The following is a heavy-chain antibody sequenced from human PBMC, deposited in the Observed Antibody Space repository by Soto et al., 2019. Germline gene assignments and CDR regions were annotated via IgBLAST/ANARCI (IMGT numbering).Heavy chain of an antibody. CDR2: IYPGDSDT. V-gene: IGHV5-51*01. Sequence: GESLKISCKGSGDSVTSYWSGWVRQMPGKGLEWMGIIYPGDSDTRYSPSFQGQVTISADKSISTAYLQWSSLKASDTAMYYCARLHYDFWSGTKRDYYYYYGMDVWGQGTTVTVSS. CDR1: GDSVTSYW. D-gene: IGHD3-3*01. J-gene: IGHJ6*02. CDR3: ARLHYDFWSGTKRDYYYYYGMDV.